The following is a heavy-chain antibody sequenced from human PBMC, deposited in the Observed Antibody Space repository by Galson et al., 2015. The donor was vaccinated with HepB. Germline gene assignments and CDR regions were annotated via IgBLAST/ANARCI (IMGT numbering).Heavy chain of an antibody. D-gene: IGHD5-12*01. CDR2: TYYRSKWYN. Sequence: CAISGDSVSTHIVAWNWIRQSPSRGLEWLGRTYYRSKWYNDYAVSVQSLITINPDTSRNQFSLPLNSVTPEDTGVYYCTRVRHLARGMDVWGQGTTVTVSS. CDR3: TRVRHLARGMDV. J-gene: IGHJ6*02. V-gene: IGHV6-1*01. CDR1: GDSVSTHIVA.